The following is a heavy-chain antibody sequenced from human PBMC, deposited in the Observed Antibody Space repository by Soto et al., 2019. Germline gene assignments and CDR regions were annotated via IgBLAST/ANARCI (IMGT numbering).Heavy chain of an antibody. J-gene: IGHJ5*02. Sequence: SETLSLTCTVFGGSVSSGDYYWCWMRQPPGKGLEWIGYVYYSGSTNYNPSLKSRVTISVDTSKNQFSLKLSSVTAGDTAVYYCARIPVDTYMIYWFDPWGQGTLVTVSS. D-gene: IGHD5-18*01. CDR2: VYYSGST. CDR1: GGSVSSGDYY. CDR3: ARIPVDTYMIYWFDP. V-gene: IGHV4-61*08.